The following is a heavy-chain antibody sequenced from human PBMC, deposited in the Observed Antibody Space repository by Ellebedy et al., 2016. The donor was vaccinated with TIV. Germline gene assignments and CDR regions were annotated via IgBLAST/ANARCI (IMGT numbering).Heavy chain of an antibody. Sequence: GESLKISCAASGFTFSSYAMSWVRQAPGKGLEWVSAISGSGGSTYYADSVKGRFTISRDNSKNTLYLQMNSLRAEDTAVYYCARASSYVDAFDIWGQGTMVTVSS. V-gene: IGHV3-23*01. CDR3: ARASSYVDAFDI. CDR2: ISGSGGST. D-gene: IGHD3-16*01. J-gene: IGHJ3*02. CDR1: GFTFSSYA.